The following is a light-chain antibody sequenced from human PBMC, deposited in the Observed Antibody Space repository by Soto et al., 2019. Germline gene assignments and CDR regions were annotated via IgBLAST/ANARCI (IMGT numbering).Light chain of an antibody. CDR3: QQYFASSWT. V-gene: IGKV3-20*01. Sequence: EIVLTQSPGTLSLSPGERATLSCRASQIISSTYLAWYRQKSGQAPRLLIYAASSRATGIPDRFSGSGSGTDFTLTISRLEPEDFAVYYCQQYFASSWTFGQGTRVEIK. J-gene: IGKJ1*01. CDR2: AAS. CDR1: QIISSTY.